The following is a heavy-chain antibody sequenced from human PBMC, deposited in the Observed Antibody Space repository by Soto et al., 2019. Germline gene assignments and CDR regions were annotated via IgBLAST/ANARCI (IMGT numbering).Heavy chain of an antibody. CDR1: GFTFSNYI. CDR3: AGGDTYYAMGV. Sequence: QLQLVESGGGVVQPGRSLRLSCAASGFTFSNYIMHWVRQAPGKGLEWVAFISYDGSNKDYADSVKGRFTISRDNSKNTLYLQLSSLRPEDTAVYYSAGGDTYYAMGVWGQGTTVTVSS. J-gene: IGHJ6*02. CDR2: ISYDGSNK. D-gene: IGHD5-18*01. V-gene: IGHV3-30-3*01.